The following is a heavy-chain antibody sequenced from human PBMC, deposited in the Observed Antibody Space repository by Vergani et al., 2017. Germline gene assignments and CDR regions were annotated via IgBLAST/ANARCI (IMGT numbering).Heavy chain of an antibody. CDR2: IIPILGIA. Sequence: QVQLVQSGAEVKKPGASVKVSCKASGGTFSSYAISWVRQAPGQGLEWRGRIIPILGIATYAQKFQGRVTITADKSTSTAYMELSSLRSEDTAVYYCARSAGYSSGWYGDYFDYWGQGTLVTVSS. V-gene: IGHV1-69*04. CDR3: ARSAGYSSGWYGDYFDY. CDR1: GGTFSSYA. D-gene: IGHD6-19*01. J-gene: IGHJ4*02.